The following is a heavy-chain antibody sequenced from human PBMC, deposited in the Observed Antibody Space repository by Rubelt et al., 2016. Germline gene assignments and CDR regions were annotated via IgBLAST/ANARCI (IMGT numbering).Heavy chain of an antibody. CDR3: ARVISGVEYSSSWHFAY. Sequence: QVQLVQSGAEVKKPGASVKVSCKASGYTFTSYGISWVRPAPGQGLDWMGWIRAYNGNPNNAPKLKGRVTMTIDTSTGTAYMERRSLRSDDTAVYYCARVISGVEYSSSWHFAYWGQGTLVTVSS. D-gene: IGHD6-13*01. J-gene: IGHJ4*02. CDR1: GYTFTSYG. CDR2: IRAYNGNP. V-gene: IGHV1-18*01.